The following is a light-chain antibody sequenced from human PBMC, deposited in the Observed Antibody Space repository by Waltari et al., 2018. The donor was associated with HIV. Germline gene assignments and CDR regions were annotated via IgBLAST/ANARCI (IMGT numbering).Light chain of an antibody. CDR3: QQYHVTPFT. V-gene: IGKV3-20*01. CDR2: GAS. Sequence: EIVLTQSPGALSVSPGERATLSCRASQTVSNNYLVGYQQKPGQAPRLLVYGASSRASGTPDRFSGSGSGTDFTLTISRLEPEDFAVYYCQQYHVTPFTFGQGTRLEIK. J-gene: IGKJ5*01. CDR1: QTVSNNY.